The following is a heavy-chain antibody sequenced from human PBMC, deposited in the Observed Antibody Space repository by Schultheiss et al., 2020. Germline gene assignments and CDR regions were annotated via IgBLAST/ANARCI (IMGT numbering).Heavy chain of an antibody. CDR2: INSDGSST. D-gene: IGHD2-2*01. V-gene: IGHV3-74*01. CDR3: ARAGCSSSGCQEYFQH. CDR1: GFTFSSYG. J-gene: IGHJ1*01. Sequence: GGSLRLSCAASGFTFSSYGMHWVRQAPGKGLVWVSRINSDGSSTTYADSLKGRFTISRDNAKNTLYLQMNSLRPEDTAMYYCARAGCSSSGCQEYFQHWGQGTLVTVSS.